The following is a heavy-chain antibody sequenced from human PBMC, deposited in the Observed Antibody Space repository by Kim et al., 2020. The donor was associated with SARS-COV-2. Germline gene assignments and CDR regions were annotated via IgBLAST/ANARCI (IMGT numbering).Heavy chain of an antibody. Sequence: YSPSFQGEVTLSADKSISTAYLQWSSLKASDTAMYYCARGYQLLPRFDYWGQGTLVTVSS. D-gene: IGHD2-2*01. CDR3: ARGYQLLPRFDY. V-gene: IGHV5-51*01. J-gene: IGHJ4*02.